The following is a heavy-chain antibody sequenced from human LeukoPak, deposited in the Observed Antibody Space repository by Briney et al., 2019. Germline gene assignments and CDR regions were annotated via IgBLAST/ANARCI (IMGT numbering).Heavy chain of an antibody. J-gene: IGHJ6*03. CDR2: TYYRSKWYN. CDR3: AREWGYCSGGSCYPPRMDV. D-gene: IGHD2-15*01. V-gene: IGHV6-1*01. CDR1: GDSVSSNSAA. Sequence: SQTLSLTCAISGDSVSSNSAAWNWIRQSPSRGLEWLGRTYYRSKWYNDYAVSVKSRITINPDTSKNQFSLQLNSVTPEDTAVYYCAREWGYCSGGSCYPPRMDVWGKGTTVTVS.